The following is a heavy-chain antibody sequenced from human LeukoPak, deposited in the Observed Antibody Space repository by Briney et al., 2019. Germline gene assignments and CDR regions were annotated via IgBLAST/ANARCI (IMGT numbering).Heavy chain of an antibody. CDR1: GGSFSGYY. V-gene: IGHV4-34*01. J-gene: IGHJ4*02. D-gene: IGHD3-22*01. CDR3: ARGSLNSSGYYYYFDY. Sequence: SETLSLTCAVYGGSFSGYYWSWIRQPPGKGLEWIGKINHIGSTSYNPSLKSRVTISVDTSKNQFSLKLSSVTAADTAVYYCARGSLNSSGYYYYFDYWGQGTLVTVSS. CDR2: INHIGST.